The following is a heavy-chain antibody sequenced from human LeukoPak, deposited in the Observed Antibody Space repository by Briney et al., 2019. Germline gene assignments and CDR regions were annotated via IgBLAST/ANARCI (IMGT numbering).Heavy chain of an antibody. CDR1: GGSISSYY. CDR2: IYYSGST. V-gene: IGHV4-59*01. CDR3: ARAALDYYYYYGMDV. Sequence: SETLSLTCTVSGGSISSYYWSWFRQPPGKGLEWIGYIYYSGSTNYNPSLKSRVTISVDTSKNQFSLKLSSVTAADTAVYYCARAALDYYYYYGMDVWGQGTTVTVSS. J-gene: IGHJ6*02.